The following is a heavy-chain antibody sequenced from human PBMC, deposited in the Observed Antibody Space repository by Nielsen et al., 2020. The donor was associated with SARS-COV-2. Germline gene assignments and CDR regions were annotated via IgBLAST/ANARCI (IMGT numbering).Heavy chain of an antibody. V-gene: IGHV1-3*01. Sequence: ASVKVSCKASGYTFTSYAMHWVRQAPGQRLEWMGWINAGNGNTKYSQKFQGRVTITRDTSASTAYMELSSLRSEDTAVYYCAENSGYDLSGLHGGMDVWGQGTTVTVSS. J-gene: IGHJ6*02. CDR3: AENSGYDLSGLHGGMDV. CDR2: INAGNGNT. D-gene: IGHD5-12*01. CDR1: GYTFTSYA.